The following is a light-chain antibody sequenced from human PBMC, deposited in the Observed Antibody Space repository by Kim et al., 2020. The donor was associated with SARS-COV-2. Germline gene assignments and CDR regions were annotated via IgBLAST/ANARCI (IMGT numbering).Light chain of an antibody. CDR2: GAS. CDR1: QGIRNY. CDR3: QQFNVYPRT. Sequence: ASVGDRVTITCRARQGIRNYLAWYQQNPDKAPKLLIYGASTLQSGVPSRFSGSGSGTEFTLTISSLQPEDFATYSCQQFNVYPRTFGQGTKVDIK. J-gene: IGKJ1*01. V-gene: IGKV1-9*01.